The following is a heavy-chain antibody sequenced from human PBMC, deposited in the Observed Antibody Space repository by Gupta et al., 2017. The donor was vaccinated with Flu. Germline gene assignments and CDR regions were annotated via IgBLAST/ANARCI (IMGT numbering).Heavy chain of an antibody. CDR1: GFTFRSHD. Sequence: QVQLVESGGGVVQPGTSLRLSCAASGFTFRSHDMHWVRQAPGKGLEWVADIRYDGSNKYYADSVEGRFTISRDNSKNTLYLEMKSLRAEDTAVYFCAREALLYGYAYFDYWGQGTLVTVSS. CDR3: AREALLYGYAYFDY. J-gene: IGHJ4*02. V-gene: IGHV3-33*01. CDR2: IRYDGSNK. D-gene: IGHD2-8*01.